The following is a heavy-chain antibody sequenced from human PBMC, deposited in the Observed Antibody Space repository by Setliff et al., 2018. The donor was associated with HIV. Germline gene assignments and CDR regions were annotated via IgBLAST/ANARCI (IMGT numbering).Heavy chain of an antibody. D-gene: IGHD3-3*01. CDR1: GDSLSSSSYY. Sequence: SETLSLTCTVSGDSLSSSSYYWGWIRRPPGKGLDWIGSIFYSGTTYYNPSLESRVTISVDTSKNQFSLKLSSATATDTAVYYCARHGLRFLACFDYWGQGALVTVSS. CDR3: ARHGLRFLACFDY. V-gene: IGHV4-39*01. CDR2: IFYSGTT. J-gene: IGHJ4*02.